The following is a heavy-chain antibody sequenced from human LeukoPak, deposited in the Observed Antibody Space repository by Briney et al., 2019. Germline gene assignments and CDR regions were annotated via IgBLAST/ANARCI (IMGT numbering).Heavy chain of an antibody. D-gene: IGHD1-26*01. CDR3: ARDLTGADAVL. Sequence: GASVKVSCKASGYTFINYYLQWVRQAPGQGLEWMGTIHPSVGSTTYAQKFQGRVNMTRDTSTGTVYMELSRMKPDDTAVYYCARDLTGADAVLWGLGTQVTVSS. V-gene: IGHV1-46*01. J-gene: IGHJ4*02. CDR2: IHPSVGST. CDR1: GYTFINYY.